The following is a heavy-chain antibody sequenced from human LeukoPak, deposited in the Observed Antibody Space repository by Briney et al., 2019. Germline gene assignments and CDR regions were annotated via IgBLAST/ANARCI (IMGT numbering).Heavy chain of an antibody. CDR1: GYSISSGYY. D-gene: IGHD3-3*01. CDR2: IYHSGST. J-gene: IGHJ4*02. V-gene: IGHV4-38-2*02. Sequence: PSETLSLTCIVSGYSISSGYYCGWIRQPPGKGLEWIGSIYHSGSTYYNPSLKSRVTISIDTSKNQFSLKLSSVTAADTAVYYCARGLGTTTWIFYPPFDYWGQGTLVTVSS. CDR3: ARGLGTTTWIFYPPFDY.